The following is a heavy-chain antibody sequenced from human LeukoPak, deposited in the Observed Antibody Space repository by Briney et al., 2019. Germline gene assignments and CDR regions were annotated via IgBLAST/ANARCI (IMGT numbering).Heavy chain of an antibody. CDR1: GFPFSSYS. CDR3: ARDGYDHKYYFDY. CDR2: ISSSSSYI. J-gene: IGHJ4*02. D-gene: IGHD5-12*01. Sequence: GGSLRLSCAASGFPFSSYSMNWVRQAPGKRREWVSSISSSSSYIYYADSVKGRFTISRDNAKNSLYLQMNSLRAEDTAVYYCARDGYDHKYYFDYWGQGTLVTVSS. V-gene: IGHV3-21*01.